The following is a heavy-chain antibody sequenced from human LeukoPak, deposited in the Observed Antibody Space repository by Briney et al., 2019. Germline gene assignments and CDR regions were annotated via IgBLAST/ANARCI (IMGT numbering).Heavy chain of an antibody. CDR1: GFTFSRDA. J-gene: IGHJ4*02. CDR2: ISTVGSST. Sequence: GGSLRLSGAASGFTFSRDAMHWVRQAPGEGLVWVSRISTVGSSTTYADSVKGRFTISRDNAKNTLYLQMNSLRAEDTAVYYCARTPTCPSCHFDSWGQGTLVTVSS. CDR3: ARTPTCPSCHFDS. D-gene: IGHD2-15*01. V-gene: IGHV3-74*01.